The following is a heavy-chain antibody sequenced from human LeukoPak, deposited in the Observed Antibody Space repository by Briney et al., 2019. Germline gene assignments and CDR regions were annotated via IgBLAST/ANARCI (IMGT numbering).Heavy chain of an antibody. CDR1: GFTFSSYE. V-gene: IGHV3-48*03. CDR2: ISSSGSTI. Sequence: GGSLRLSCAASGFTFSSYEMNWVRQAPGKGLEWVSYISSSGSTIYYADSVKGRFTISRDNAKNSLYLQMNSLRAEDTAVYYCAKDQHLAYFDYWGQGTLVTVSS. J-gene: IGHJ4*02. D-gene: IGHD2-21*01. CDR3: AKDQHLAYFDY.